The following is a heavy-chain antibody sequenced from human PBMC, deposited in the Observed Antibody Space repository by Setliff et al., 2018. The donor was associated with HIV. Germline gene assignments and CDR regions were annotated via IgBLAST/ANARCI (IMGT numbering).Heavy chain of an antibody. CDR3: ARERYDILTGRDAFDI. D-gene: IGHD3-9*01. J-gene: IGHJ3*02. CDR2: INPSGGST. V-gene: IGHV1-46*01. Sequence: RASVKVSCKASGYTFTSYYMHWVRQAPGQGLEWMGIINPSGGSTSYAQKFQGRVTMTRDTSTSTVYMELSSLRSEDTAVYYCARERYDILTGRDAFDIWGQGAMVTVSS. CDR1: GYTFTSYY.